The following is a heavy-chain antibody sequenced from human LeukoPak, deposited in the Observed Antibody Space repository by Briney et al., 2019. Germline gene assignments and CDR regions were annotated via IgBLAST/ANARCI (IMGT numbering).Heavy chain of an antibody. CDR2: IYPGDSDT. CDR1: GYNFITYW. CDR3: ARQSCSGGNCYFRAFDI. Sequence: GESLKISCKGSGYNFITYWIAWVRQMPGKGLEWMGNIYPGDSDTRYSPSFQGQVSISADKSISTAYLQWGSLKASDTAMYYCARQSCSGGNCYFRAFDIWGQGTMVTVSS. D-gene: IGHD2-15*01. V-gene: IGHV5-51*01. J-gene: IGHJ3*02.